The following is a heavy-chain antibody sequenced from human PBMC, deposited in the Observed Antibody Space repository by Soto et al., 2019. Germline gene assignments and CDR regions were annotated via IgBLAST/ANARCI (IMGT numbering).Heavy chain of an antibody. CDR3: AKHIRGFNDALEI. Sequence: EVQLLESGGGLVQPGGSLRLSCAASGFTFNNYAMSWVRQAPGKGLEWVSGIDYSGGGTYYADSVKGQFTISRDNSKSTLYLQMNSLRPEDTAVYYCAKHIRGFNDALEIWGQGTMVTVSS. CDR2: IDYSGGGT. D-gene: IGHD3-10*01. CDR1: GFTFNNYA. J-gene: IGHJ3*02. V-gene: IGHV3-23*01.